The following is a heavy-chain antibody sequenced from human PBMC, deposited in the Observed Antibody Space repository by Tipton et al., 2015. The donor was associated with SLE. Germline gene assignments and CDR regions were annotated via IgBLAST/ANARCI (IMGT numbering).Heavy chain of an antibody. CDR3: ARYSSSFLDYYYYGMDV. V-gene: IGHV3-48*03. J-gene: IGHJ6*02. Sequence: SGFTFSSYEMNWVRQAPGKGLEWVSYISSSGRSIYYADSVRGRFTISRDNAKNSLYLQMNSLRAEDTAVYYCARYSSSFLDYYYYGMDVWGQGTTVTVSS. CDR2: ISSSGRSI. CDR1: GFTFSSYE. D-gene: IGHD6-6*01.